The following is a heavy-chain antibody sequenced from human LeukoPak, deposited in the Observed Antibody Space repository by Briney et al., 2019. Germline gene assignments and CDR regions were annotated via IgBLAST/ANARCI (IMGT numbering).Heavy chain of an antibody. J-gene: IGHJ4*02. V-gene: IGHV4-4*07. Sequence: NPSETLSLTCTVSGGSISSYYWSWIRQPAGKGLESIGHISTSGSTYYNPSLKSRITISVDTSKNQFSLKLSSVTAADTAVYYCARGITGITATGSEWGQGTLVTVSS. D-gene: IGHD6-13*01. CDR3: ARGITGITATGSE. CDR1: GGSISSYY. CDR2: ISTSGST.